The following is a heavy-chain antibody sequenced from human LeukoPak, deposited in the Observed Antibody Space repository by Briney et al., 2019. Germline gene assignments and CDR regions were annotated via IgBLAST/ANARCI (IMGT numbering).Heavy chain of an antibody. CDR2: ISSSSSTI. CDR3: ARGSYGSGTYYPYNY. V-gene: IGHV3-48*02. CDR1: GFTFSSYS. D-gene: IGHD3-10*01. J-gene: IGHJ4*02. Sequence: GGSLRLSCAASGFTFSSYSMNWVRQAPGKGLEWVSYISSSSSTIFYADSVKGRFTISRDNANNSLYLQMNSLRDEDTAVYYCARGSYGSGTYYPYNYWGQGTLVTVSS.